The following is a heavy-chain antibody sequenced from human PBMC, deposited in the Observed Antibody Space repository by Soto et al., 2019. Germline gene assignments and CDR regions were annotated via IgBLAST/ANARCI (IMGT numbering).Heavy chain of an antibody. CDR1: GGSTSSYY. V-gene: IGHV4-59*01. CDR3: SGGSPYAFDI. D-gene: IGHD2-15*01. Sequence: SETLSLTCTVSGGSTSSYYWSWIRQPPGKGLEWIGYIYYTGNTNYNPSLKSRVTISEDTSKSQFSLRLNSVTAADTAVYYCSGGSPYAFDIWGQGTLVTVSS. CDR2: IYYTGNT. J-gene: IGHJ3*02.